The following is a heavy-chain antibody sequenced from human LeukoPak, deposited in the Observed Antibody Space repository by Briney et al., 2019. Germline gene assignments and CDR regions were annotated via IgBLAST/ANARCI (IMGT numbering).Heavy chain of an antibody. CDR3: ARLYYDSSGYYQICYFDY. Sequence: SETLSLTCTVSGGSISSSSYYWGWIRQPPGKGLEWIRSSYYSGRTYYNPSLKSRVTISVDTSKNQFSLNLSSVTAADTAVYYCARLYYDSSGYYQICYFDYWGQGTLVTVSS. CDR1: GGSISSSSYY. CDR2: SYYSGRT. D-gene: IGHD3-22*01. J-gene: IGHJ4*02. V-gene: IGHV4-39*01.